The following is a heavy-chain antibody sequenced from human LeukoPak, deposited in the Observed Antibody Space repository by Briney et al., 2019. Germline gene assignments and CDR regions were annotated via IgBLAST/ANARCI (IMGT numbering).Heavy chain of an antibody. Sequence: GGSLRLSCAASGFTFSSYAMSWVRQAPGKGLEWVSAISGSGGSTYYADSVKGRFTISRDNSKNTLYLQMNSLRAEDTAVYYCARDRTYGSGSYIGVGYFDYWGQGTLVTVSS. D-gene: IGHD3-10*01. CDR3: ARDRTYGSGSYIGVGYFDY. J-gene: IGHJ4*02. CDR1: GFTFSSYA. CDR2: ISGSGGST. V-gene: IGHV3-23*01.